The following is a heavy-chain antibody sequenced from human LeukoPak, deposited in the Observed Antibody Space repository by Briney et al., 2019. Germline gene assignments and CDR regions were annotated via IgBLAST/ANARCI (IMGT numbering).Heavy chain of an antibody. J-gene: IGHJ4*02. V-gene: IGHV3-30-3*01. CDR1: GFTFSSYA. CDR2: ISYDGSNK. Sequence: PGRSLRLSCAASGFTFSSYAMHWVRQAPGKGLEWVAVISYDGSNKYYADSVKGRFTISRDNSKNTLYLQMNSLRAEDTAVYYCAREARRDGYKPFDYWGQGTLVTVSS. D-gene: IGHD5-24*01. CDR3: AREARRDGYKPFDY.